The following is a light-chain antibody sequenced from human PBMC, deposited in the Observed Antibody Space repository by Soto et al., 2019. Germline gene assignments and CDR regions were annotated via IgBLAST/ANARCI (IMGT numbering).Light chain of an antibody. CDR3: LLYMTSGISV. V-gene: IGLV8-61*01. CDR1: SGSVSTNYY. J-gene: IGLJ7*01. CDR2: STN. Sequence: QTVVTQEPSFSVSPGGTVTLTFGLSSGSVSTNYYPSWHQQTPGQAPRTLIYSTNIRSSGVPDRFSGSILGNKAALTIAGAQADDESDYYCLLYMTSGISVFGGGTQLTVL.